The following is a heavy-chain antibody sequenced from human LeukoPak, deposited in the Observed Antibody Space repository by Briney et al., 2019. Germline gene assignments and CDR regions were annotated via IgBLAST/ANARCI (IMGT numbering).Heavy chain of an antibody. CDR2: INPSGGTT. CDR1: GYTFTSYY. D-gene: IGHD1-26*01. J-gene: IGHJ5*02. CDR3: ARDNSVGDCAWWFDP. V-gene: IGHV1-46*01. Sequence: ASVKVSCKASGYTFTSYYMHWVRQAPGQGLEWMGLINPSGGTTRYAQKFQGRVTMTRDLSTSTDYMELSSLRSDDTAVYFCARDNSVGDCAWWFDPWGQGTLVTVSS.